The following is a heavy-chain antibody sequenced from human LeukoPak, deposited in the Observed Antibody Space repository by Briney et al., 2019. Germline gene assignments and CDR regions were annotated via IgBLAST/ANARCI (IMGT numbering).Heavy chain of an antibody. D-gene: IGHD3-10*01. CDR1: GGSFSGYY. CDR2: INHSGST. CDR3: ARLRGGGYGSGSYNGHYFDY. Sequence: SETLSLTWAVYGGSFSGYYWSWIRQPAGKGLEWIGEINHSGSTNYNPSLKSRVTISVDTSKNQFSLKLSSVTAADTAVYYCARLRGGGYGSGSYNGHYFDYWGQGTLVTVSS. J-gene: IGHJ4*02. V-gene: IGHV4-34*01.